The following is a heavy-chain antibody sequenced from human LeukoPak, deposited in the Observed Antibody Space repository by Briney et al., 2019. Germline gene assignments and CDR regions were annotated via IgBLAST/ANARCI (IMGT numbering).Heavy chain of an antibody. CDR3: ARHVHSWSGYYDVGFDP. Sequence: SETLSLTCTVSGGSISSGGYYWSWIRQPPGKGLEWIGFIHDGGSTSYNSSLKSRVTISVDTSKNQFSLKLSSVTAADTAVYYCARHVHSWSGYYDVGFDPWGQGTLVTVSS. V-gene: IGHV4-30-2*01. J-gene: IGHJ5*02. D-gene: IGHD3-3*02. CDR2: IHDGGST. CDR1: GGSISSGGYY.